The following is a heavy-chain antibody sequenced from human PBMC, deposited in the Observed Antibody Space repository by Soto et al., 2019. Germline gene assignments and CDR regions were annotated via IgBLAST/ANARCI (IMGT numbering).Heavy chain of an antibody. J-gene: IGHJ4*02. CDR1: GCTVRSYW. CDR3: ASGGSSLNFDS. Sequence: LRLSCAASGCTVRSYWMQWVRQAPGKGLVWVSWINSDGSSTSYADSVKGRFTISRDNAKNTLYLQMNSLRAEDTAVYYCASGGSSLNFDSWGQGTLVTVSS. D-gene: IGHD6-6*01. CDR2: INSDGSST. V-gene: IGHV3-74*01.